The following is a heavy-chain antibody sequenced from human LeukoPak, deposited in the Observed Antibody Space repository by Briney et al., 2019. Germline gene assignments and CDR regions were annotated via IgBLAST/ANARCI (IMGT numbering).Heavy chain of an antibody. V-gene: IGHV5-51*01. CDR1: GYSFTDYW. D-gene: IGHD2-21*02. CDR3: ASPQAAYCGGDCYSP. J-gene: IGHJ3*01. CDR2: IYPGNSDT. Sequence: GESLKISCKASGYSFTDYWIGWVRQMPGKGLEWMGIIYPGNSDTGYSPSFQGQVTISVDKSITTAYLQWSSLKASDTAIYYCASPQAAYCGGDCYSPWGQGTKVTVSS.